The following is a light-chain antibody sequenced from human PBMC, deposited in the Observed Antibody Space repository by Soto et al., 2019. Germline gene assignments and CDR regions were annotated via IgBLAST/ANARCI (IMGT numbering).Light chain of an antibody. V-gene: IGKV3-15*01. J-gene: IGKJ4*01. Sequence: EVVMTQSPATMSVSPGERVTFSCRASQSVTTNLAWYQHKPGQSPRLLISDASTGASGIPPRFSGSGSGTEFTLTIDRLQSADFAVYYCQQYDRWPVTLGGGTKGDIK. CDR2: DAS. CDR1: QSVTTN. CDR3: QQYDRWPVT.